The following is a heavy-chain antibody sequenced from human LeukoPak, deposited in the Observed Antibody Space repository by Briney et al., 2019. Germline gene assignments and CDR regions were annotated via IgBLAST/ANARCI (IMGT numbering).Heavy chain of an antibody. J-gene: IGHJ4*02. CDR1: GFTFSSYA. Sequence: GGSLRLSCVVSGFTFSSYAMHWVRQAPGKGLEYVSAISSNGGSTYYANSVKGRSTISRDNSKNTLYLQMGSLRVEDMAVYYCARASSGWYGYWGQGSLVTVPS. D-gene: IGHD6-19*01. CDR3: ARASSGWYGY. V-gene: IGHV3-64*01. CDR2: ISSNGGST.